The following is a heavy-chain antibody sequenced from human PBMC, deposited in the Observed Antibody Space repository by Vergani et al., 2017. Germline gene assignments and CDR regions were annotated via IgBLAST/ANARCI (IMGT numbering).Heavy chain of an antibody. CDR2: IYYSGST. J-gene: IGHJ6*03. CDR1: GGSISSYY. CDR3: ARRREAAAGYYYYYYMDV. V-gene: IGHV4-59*08. D-gene: IGHD6-13*01. Sequence: QVQLQESGPGLVKPSETLSLTCTVSGGSISSYYWSWIRQPPGKGLEWIGYIYYSGSTNYNPSLKSRVTISVDTSKNQFSLKLSSVTAADADVYYCARRREAAAGYYYYYYMDVWGKGTTVTVSS.